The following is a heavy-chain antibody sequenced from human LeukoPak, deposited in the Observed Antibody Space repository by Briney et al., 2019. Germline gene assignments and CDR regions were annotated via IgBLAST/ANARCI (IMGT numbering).Heavy chain of an antibody. CDR1: EFTFSDYY. Sequence: GGSLRLSCSASEFTFSDYYMSWIRQAPAKGREWVSYISSSSSYTNYDDSVKGRFTISRDNAKNSLYLQLNSLRAEDTAVYYCARVYSGVRGVIIQNWFDPWGQGTLVTVSS. CDR2: ISSSSSYT. V-gene: IGHV3-11*06. J-gene: IGHJ5*02. CDR3: ARVYSGVRGVIIQNWFDP. D-gene: IGHD3-10*01.